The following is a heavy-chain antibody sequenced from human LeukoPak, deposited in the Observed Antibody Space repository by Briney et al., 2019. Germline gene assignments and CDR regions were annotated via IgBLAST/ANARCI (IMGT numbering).Heavy chain of an antibody. J-gene: IGHJ6*03. CDR2: IYYSVST. V-gene: IGHV4-39*07. Sequence: SETLSLTCTVSRGSISNYYWGRIRQPPGKGVEWICSIYYSVSTYYNPSLKSRVTISVDTSKNQFSLKLSSVTAADTAVYYCARDWYDFWSGPYYMDVWGKGTTVTVSS. CDR1: RGSISNYY. CDR3: ARDWYDFWSGPYYMDV. D-gene: IGHD3-3*01.